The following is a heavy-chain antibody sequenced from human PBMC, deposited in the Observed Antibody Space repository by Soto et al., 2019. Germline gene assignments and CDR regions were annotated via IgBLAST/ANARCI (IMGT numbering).Heavy chain of an antibody. CDR2: ISAGST. CDR1: GFTFNSYA. J-gene: IGHJ6*02. V-gene: IGHV3-23*01. CDR3: AKDLKGLRDGMDV. Sequence: GGSQRLSYSASGFTFNSYAMSWVRQAPGKGLEWVSSISAGSTYYADSVKGRFSISRDNTKNTLSLQTNSLRAEDTAVYYCAKDLKGLRDGMDVWGQGTTVTVSS. D-gene: IGHD4-17*01.